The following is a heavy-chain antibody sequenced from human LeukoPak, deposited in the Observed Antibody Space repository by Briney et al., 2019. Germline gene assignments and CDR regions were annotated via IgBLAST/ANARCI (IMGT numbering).Heavy chain of an antibody. CDR3: AKSNGYGLVDI. D-gene: IGHD3-10*01. V-gene: IGHV4-39*07. Sequence: PSETLSLTCTVSGGSISNYYWGWIRQPLGKGLEWIGNIFYSGGTYYSPSLRSRVTISLDTSRNQFSLKLNSVTAADTAVYYCAKSNGYGLVDIWGQGTMVTVSS. CDR1: GGSISNYY. CDR2: IFYSGGT. J-gene: IGHJ3*02.